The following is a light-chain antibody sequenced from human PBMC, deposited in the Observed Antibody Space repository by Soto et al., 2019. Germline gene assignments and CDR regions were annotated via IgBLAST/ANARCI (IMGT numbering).Light chain of an antibody. CDR2: TAS. CDR3: IQDYNYPLT. V-gene: IGKV1-6*01. Sequence: AIQINQAPSSLSDSVGDRVTISCRASQGIRSELGWYQQKPGKAPNXLIYTASSLQSGVPSRFSGSGSGTDFTLTISSLQTEDFSTYYGIQDYNYPLTFGGGTKVDTK. J-gene: IGKJ4*01. CDR1: QGIRSE.